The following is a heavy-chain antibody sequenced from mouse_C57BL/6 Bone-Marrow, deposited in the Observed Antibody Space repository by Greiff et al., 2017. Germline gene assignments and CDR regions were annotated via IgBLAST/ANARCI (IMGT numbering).Heavy chain of an antibody. D-gene: IGHD1-1*01. CDR2: INPGSGGP. CDR3: ARWYYGSIDY. J-gene: IGHJ2*01. V-gene: IGHV1-54*01. Sequence: VPLQQSGAELVRPGTSVKVSCKASGYAFTHYLIEWVKQRPGQGLEWIGVINPGSGGPNYNEKFKGKATLTADKSTSTAYMQLSMLTYEDAADYFCARWYYGSIDYWGQGTTLTVAS. CDR1: GYAFTHYL.